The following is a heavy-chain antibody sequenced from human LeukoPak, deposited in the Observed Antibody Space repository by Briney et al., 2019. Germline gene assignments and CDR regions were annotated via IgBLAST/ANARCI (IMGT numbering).Heavy chain of an antibody. V-gene: IGHV3-43*02. J-gene: IGHJ4*02. Sequence: PGGSLRLSCAASGFNFDDYAMHWVRQAPGKGLEWFSLISGDGGGTYYADSVKGRFTISRDNSKNSLYLQMNSLRTEDTAFYYCAKDIGSGTTPDYWGQGTLVTVSS. CDR1: GFNFDDYA. CDR2: ISGDGGGT. CDR3: AKDIGSGTTPDY. D-gene: IGHD1-1*01.